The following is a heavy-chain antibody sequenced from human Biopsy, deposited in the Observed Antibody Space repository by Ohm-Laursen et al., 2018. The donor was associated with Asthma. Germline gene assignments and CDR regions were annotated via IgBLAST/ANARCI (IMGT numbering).Heavy chain of an antibody. CDR2: IFSNDEK. CDR1: GFSLRNARMG. J-gene: IGHJ5*02. V-gene: IGHV2-26*01. Sequence: TQTLTLTRTVSGFSLRNARMGVTWIRQPPGKALEWLAHIFSNDEKSYSTSLKSRITISKDTAKSQVVLTMSNMDPVDTATYYCARVVNYDFRSGYWFDPWGQGTLVTVS. D-gene: IGHD3-3*01. CDR3: ARVVNYDFRSGYWFDP.